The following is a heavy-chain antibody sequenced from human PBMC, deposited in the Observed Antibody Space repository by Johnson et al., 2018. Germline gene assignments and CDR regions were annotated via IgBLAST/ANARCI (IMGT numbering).Heavy chain of an antibody. J-gene: IGHJ6*03. CDR2: ISNVEST. D-gene: IGHD1-1*01. CDR3: ARGQGTMDV. Sequence: QVQLQQWGAGLLKPSETLSLICGVYGGSFSDYYWSWIRQPPGKGLEWIGEISNVESTNYNPSPKSRVTISVDTSNKQFSLKCSSVTAADTAMYYCARGQGTMDVWGKGTTVTVAS. V-gene: IGHV4-34*01. CDR1: GGSFSDYY.